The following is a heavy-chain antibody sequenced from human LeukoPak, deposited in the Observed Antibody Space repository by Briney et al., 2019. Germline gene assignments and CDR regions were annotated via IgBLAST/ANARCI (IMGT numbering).Heavy chain of an antibody. D-gene: IGHD6-13*01. CDR3: ARHSAAAGIGY. Sequence: PSETLSLTCTVSGGSISSYYWSWIRQPPGKGLEWIGYIYYSGSTNCNPSLKSRVTISVDTSKNQFSLKLSSVTAADTAVYYCARHSAAAGIGYWGQGTLVTVSS. CDR1: GGSISSYY. V-gene: IGHV4-59*08. CDR2: IYYSGST. J-gene: IGHJ4*02.